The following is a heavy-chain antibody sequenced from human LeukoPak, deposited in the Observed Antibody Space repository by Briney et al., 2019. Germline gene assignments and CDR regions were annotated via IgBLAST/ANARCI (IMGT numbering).Heavy chain of an antibody. CDR2: LYYSGST. CDR3: ARRHVEYSSSLDPYYFDY. V-gene: IGHV4-59*01. Sequence: SETLSLTCTVSGGSISSYYWTWIRQPPGKGLEWIGSLYYSGSTNYNPSLKSRVTISVDTSKNQFSLKLSSVTAADTAVYYCARRHVEYSSSLDPYYFDYWGQGTLVTVSS. J-gene: IGHJ4*02. CDR1: GGSISSYY. D-gene: IGHD6-6*01.